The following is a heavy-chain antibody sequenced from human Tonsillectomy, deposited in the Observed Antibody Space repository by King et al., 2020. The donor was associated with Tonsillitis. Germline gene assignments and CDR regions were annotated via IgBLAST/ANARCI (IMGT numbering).Heavy chain of an antibody. D-gene: IGHD2/OR15-2a*01. Sequence: VQLVESGGGLVQPGGSLRLSCAASGFTFNSYWMNWFRQAPGKGLEWVANIKEDGSETYYVGSVRGRFTISRDNANNSLSLQMNSLRAEDTAVYYCVRGTTIPGTDYWGQGTLVIVCS. V-gene: IGHV3-7*01. CDR3: VRGTTIPGTDY. CDR2: IKEDGSET. CDR1: GFTFNSYW. J-gene: IGHJ4*02.